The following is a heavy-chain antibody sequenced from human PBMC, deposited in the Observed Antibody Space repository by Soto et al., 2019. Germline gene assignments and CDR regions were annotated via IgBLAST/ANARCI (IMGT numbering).Heavy chain of an antibody. CDR2: IHYSGST. CDR1: GGSFNIGGYF. D-gene: IGHD1-1*01. CDR3: ARGLVDMATTYYFDY. V-gene: IGHV4-31*03. Sequence: PSETLCLTCTLSGGSFNIGGYFWNWIRQHPGKGLEWIGYIHYSGSTYYNPSLKSRITISVDTSKNQFSLKLNSVTAADTAVYYCARGLVDMATTYYFDYWGHGTLVTVSS. J-gene: IGHJ4*01.